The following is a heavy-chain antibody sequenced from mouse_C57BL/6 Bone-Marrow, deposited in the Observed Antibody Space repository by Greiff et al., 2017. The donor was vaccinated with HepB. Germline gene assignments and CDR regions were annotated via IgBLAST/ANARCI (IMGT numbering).Heavy chain of an antibody. CDR2: ISSGGSYT. CDR3: EFITTVVAKAY. J-gene: IGHJ3*01. Sequence: EVQLVESGGDLVKPGGSLKLSCAASGFTFSSYGMSWVRQTPDKRLEWVATISSGGSYTYYPDSVKGRFTISRDNAKNTLYLQMSSLKSEDTAMYYCEFITTVVAKAYWGQGTLVTVSA. CDR1: GFTFSSYG. V-gene: IGHV5-6*01. D-gene: IGHD1-1*01.